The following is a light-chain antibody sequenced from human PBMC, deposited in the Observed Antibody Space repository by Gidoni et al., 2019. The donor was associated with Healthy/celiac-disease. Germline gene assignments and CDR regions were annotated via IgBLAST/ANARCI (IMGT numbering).Light chain of an antibody. CDR3: AAWDDSLNGVV. J-gene: IGLJ2*01. CDR1: SSNIGSNT. CDR2: SNN. Sequence: QSVLTQPPSASGTPGQRVTISCSGSSSNIGSNTVNWYQQLPGTAPKRLIYSNNQRPSGLPDRFSGSKSGTSASLAISGLQSEDEADYYCAAWDDSLNGVVFGGGTKLTVL. V-gene: IGLV1-44*01.